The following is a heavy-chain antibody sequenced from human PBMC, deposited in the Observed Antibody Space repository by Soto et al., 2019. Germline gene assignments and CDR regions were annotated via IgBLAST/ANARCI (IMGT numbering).Heavy chain of an antibody. V-gene: IGHV3-30*03. CDR2: ISSDGNKK. Sequence: QVQLVESGGGLVQPGRSLRLSCQASGFVFSRFGMHWVRQAPGKGLEWVAVISSDGNKKYYGDSVKVRFTISRVNSKNTVSLEMNSLRPEDSAVSYCARDDIDGFLYFYGMDVWGQGTAVTVSS. J-gene: IGHJ6*02. CDR1: GFVFSRFG. CDR3: ARDDIDGFLYFYGMDV. D-gene: IGHD3-3*01.